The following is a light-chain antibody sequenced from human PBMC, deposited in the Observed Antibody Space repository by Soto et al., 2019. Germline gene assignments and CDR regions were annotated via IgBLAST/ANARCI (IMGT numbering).Light chain of an antibody. CDR3: QQGYSSPAT. V-gene: IGKV1-6*01. CDR2: GAS. CDR1: QGIRSE. J-gene: IGKJ5*01. Sequence: AIQMTQSPSSLSASVGDIVTITLRASQGIRSELGWYQQKPGKAPKFLIYGASTLQTGVPSRFTGSGSGTDFTLTVNSLQAEDFATYYCQQGYSSPATFGQGTRLEIK.